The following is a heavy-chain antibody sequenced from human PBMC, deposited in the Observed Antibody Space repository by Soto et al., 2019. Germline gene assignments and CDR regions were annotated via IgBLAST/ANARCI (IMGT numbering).Heavy chain of an antibody. CDR2: MNPNSGNT. V-gene: IGHV1-8*01. J-gene: IGHJ6*02. Sequence: QVQLVQSGAEVKKPGASVKVSCKASGYTFTSYDINWVRQATGQGLEWMGWMNPNSGNTGYAQKFQGRVTMTRNTSISTAYMELSSLRSEDTAVYYCARRLPYYYDSSGYSYYYYGMDVWGQGTTVTVSS. CDR3: ARRLPYYYDSSGYSYYYYGMDV. D-gene: IGHD3-22*01. CDR1: GYTFTSYD.